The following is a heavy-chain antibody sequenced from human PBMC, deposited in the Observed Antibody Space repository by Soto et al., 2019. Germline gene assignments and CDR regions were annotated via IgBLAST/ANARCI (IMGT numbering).Heavy chain of an antibody. Sequence: SVKVSCKASGGTFSSYAISWVRQAPGQGLEWMGGIIPIFGTANYAQKFQGRVTITADKSTSTAYMELSSLRSEDTAVYYCAREDLFCSGDCYDDYWGQGTLVTVSS. J-gene: IGHJ4*02. D-gene: IGHD2-21*02. V-gene: IGHV1-69*06. CDR3: AREDLFCSGDCYDDY. CDR1: GGTFSSYA. CDR2: IIPIFGTA.